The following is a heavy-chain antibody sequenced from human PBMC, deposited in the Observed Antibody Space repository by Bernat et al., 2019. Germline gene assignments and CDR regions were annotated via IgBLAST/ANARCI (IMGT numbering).Heavy chain of an antibody. CDR3: AKGYSSGWYYFDY. CDR2: SKSKTDGGTT. D-gene: IGHD6-19*01. J-gene: IGHJ4*02. CDR1: GFTFSNAW. Sequence: EVQLVESGGGLVKPGGSLRLSCAASGFTFSNAWMNWVRQAPGKGLVGVGRSKSKTDGGTTAYAAPGKGRFTISRDDSKSTLYLQMNSLRAEDTAVYYCAKGYSSGWYYFDYWGQGTLVTVSS. V-gene: IGHV3-15*07.